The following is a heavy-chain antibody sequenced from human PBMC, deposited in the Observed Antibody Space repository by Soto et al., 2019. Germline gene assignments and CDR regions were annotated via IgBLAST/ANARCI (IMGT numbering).Heavy chain of an antibody. CDR2: ISGSGGGI. CDR3: AKRNLVVRPPFDY. J-gene: IGHJ4*02. V-gene: IGHV3-23*01. Sequence: EVQLLESGGGLVQPGGSLRLSCAASGFTFSSYAMSWVRQAPGKGLECVSTISGSGGGIYSADSVKGRFTISSDNSKNTLDLQMNSLRAEDTAVSYWAKRNLVVRPPFDYWGQGTLVNVSS. CDR1: GFTFSSYA. D-gene: IGHD2-15*01.